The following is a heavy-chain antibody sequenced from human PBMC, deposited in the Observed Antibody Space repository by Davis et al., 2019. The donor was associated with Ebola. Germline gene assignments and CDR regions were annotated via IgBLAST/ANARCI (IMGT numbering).Heavy chain of an antibody. D-gene: IGHD6-19*01. Sequence: ASVKVSCKASGYTFTSYYMHWVRQAPGQGLEWMGIINPSGGSTSYAQKFQGRVTMTRDTSTSTVYMELSSLRSDDTAVYYCARDTNRVYVVVAGRSGFDYWGQGTLVTVSS. J-gene: IGHJ4*02. CDR1: GYTFTSYY. CDR3: ARDTNRVYVVVAGRSGFDY. V-gene: IGHV1-46*01. CDR2: INPSGGST.